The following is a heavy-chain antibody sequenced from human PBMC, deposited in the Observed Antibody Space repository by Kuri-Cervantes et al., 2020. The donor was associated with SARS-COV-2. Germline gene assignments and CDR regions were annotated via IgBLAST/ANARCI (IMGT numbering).Heavy chain of an antibody. V-gene: IGHV4-59*08. Sequence: SETLSLTSTASGGSISSYYWSWTRPPPGKGLGRIGYIYYSGSTNYNPPLKSRVTISVDTSKNQFSLKLSSVTAADTAVYYCARLRYSKGWYYDYWGQGTLVTVSS. CDR1: GGSISSYY. J-gene: IGHJ4*02. CDR2: IYYSGST. D-gene: IGHD2-21*01. CDR3: ARLRYSKGWYYDY.